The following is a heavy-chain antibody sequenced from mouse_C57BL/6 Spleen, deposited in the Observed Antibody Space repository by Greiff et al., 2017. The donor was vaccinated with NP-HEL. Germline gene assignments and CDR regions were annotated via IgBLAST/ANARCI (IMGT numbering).Heavy chain of an antibody. Sequence: QVHVKQPGAELVMPGASVKLSCKASGYTFTSYWMHWVKQRPGQGLEWIGEIDPSDSYTNYNQKFKGKSTLTVDKSSSTAYMQLSSLTSEDSAVYYCARGDGKGLYWYFDVWGTGTTVTVSS. V-gene: IGHV1-69*01. CDR3: ARGDGKGLYWYFDV. D-gene: IGHD2-1*01. J-gene: IGHJ1*03. CDR2: IDPSDSYT. CDR1: GYTFTSYW.